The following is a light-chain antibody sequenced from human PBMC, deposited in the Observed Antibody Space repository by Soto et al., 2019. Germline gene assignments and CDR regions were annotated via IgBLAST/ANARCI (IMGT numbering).Light chain of an antibody. Sequence: QSALTQPASVSGSPGQSSTICCTVSDVGGYNYVSWYQQHPGKAPKLMIYDVSNRPSGVPNRFSRPKSGNTASLPISGLQVEDEADYYCSSYTNSNTLVFGTGTKATLL. V-gene: IGLV2-14*01. CDR3: SSYTNSNTLV. CDR2: DVS. J-gene: IGLJ1*01. CDR1: SDVGGYNY.